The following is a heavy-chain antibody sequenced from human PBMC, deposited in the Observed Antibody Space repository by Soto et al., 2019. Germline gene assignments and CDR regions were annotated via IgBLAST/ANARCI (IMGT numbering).Heavy chain of an antibody. J-gene: IGHJ3*02. D-gene: IGHD5-18*01. CDR3: ARVKDVDTAMVGAFDS. Sequence: GGSLRLSCAASGFTFSSYGMHWVRQAPGKGLEWVAVIWYDGSNKYYADSVKGRFTISRDNSKNTLYLQMNSLRAEDTAVYYCARVKDVDTAMVGAFDSWGQGTMVTVS. CDR1: GFTFSSYG. CDR2: IWYDGSNK. V-gene: IGHV3-33*01.